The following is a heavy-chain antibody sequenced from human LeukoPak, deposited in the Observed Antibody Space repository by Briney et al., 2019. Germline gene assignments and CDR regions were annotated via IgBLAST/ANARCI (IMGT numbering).Heavy chain of an antibody. V-gene: IGHV1-69*05. J-gene: IGHJ6*03. CDR2: IIPIFGTA. CDR3: ASPEQLERDYYYMDV. Sequence: SVTVSCKASGGTFSSYAISWVRQAPGQGLEWMRGIIPIFGTANYAQKFQGRVTITTDESTSTAYMELSSLRSEDTAVYYCASPEQLERDYYYMDVWGKGTTVTVSS. D-gene: IGHD6-6*01. CDR1: GGTFSSYA.